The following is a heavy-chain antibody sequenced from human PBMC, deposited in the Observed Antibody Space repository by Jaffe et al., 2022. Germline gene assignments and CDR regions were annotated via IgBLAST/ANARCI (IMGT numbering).Heavy chain of an antibody. D-gene: IGHD3-16*02. CDR1: GYTFNTFP. CDR3: ARVRLLLGELSL. CDR2: FIPNGNNT. V-gene: IGHV1-46*02. Sequence: QVQLVQSGAEVKKPGASVRVSCKASGYTFNTFPIHWVRQAPGQGFEWMGIFIPNGNNTTYAQKFQGRVTMTTDTSTSTVYMELRNLRYEDTAVYFCARVRLLLGELSLWGQGTLVTVSS. J-gene: IGHJ4*02.